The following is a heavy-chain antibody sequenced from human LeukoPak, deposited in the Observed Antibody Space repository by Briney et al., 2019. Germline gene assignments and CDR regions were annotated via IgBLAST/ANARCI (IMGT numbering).Heavy chain of an antibody. Sequence: SETLSLTCAVSGGSISSYYWSWIRQPPGKGLEWIGYIYYSGSTNYNPSLKSRVTISVDTPKNQFSLKLSSVTAADTAVYYCARARAWHDTSGFYFDYWGQGSQVTVAS. V-gene: IGHV4-59*01. CDR3: ARARAWHDTSGFYFDY. CDR2: IYYSGST. D-gene: IGHD3-22*01. CDR1: GGSISSYY. J-gene: IGHJ4*02.